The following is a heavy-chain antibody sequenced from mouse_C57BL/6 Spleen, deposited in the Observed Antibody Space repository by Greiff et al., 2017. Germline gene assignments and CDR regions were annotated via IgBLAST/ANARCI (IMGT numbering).Heavy chain of an antibody. J-gene: IGHJ2*01. CDR2: INPGSGGT. V-gene: IGHV1-54*01. CDR3: ARSGRTSLDY. Sequence: QVQLQQSGAELVRPGTSVKVSCKASGYAFTNYLIEWVKQRPGQGLEWIGVINPGSGGTNYNEKFKGKATLTADKSSSTAYMQLSSLTSEDSAVYFCARSGRTSLDYWGQGTTLTVSS. CDR1: GYAFTNYL. D-gene: IGHD1-1*01.